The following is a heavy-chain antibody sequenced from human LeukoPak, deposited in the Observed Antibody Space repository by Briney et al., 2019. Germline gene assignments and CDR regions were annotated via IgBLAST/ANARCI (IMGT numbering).Heavy chain of an antibody. J-gene: IGHJ4*02. CDR3: AKDRRSSGYVNFFTVGY. D-gene: IGHD5-12*01. CDR2: ISGSGGST. CDR1: GFTFRSYA. V-gene: IGHV3-23*01. Sequence: GGSLRLSCAASGFTFRSYAMSWVRQAPGKGLEWVSAISGSGGSTYYADSVKGRFTISRDNSKNTLYLQMNSLRAEDTAVYYCAKDRRSSGYVNFFTVGYWGQGTLVTVSS.